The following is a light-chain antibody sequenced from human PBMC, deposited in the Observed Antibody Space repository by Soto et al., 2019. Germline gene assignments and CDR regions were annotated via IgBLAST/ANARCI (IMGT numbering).Light chain of an antibody. Sequence: SALTQPASVSGSPGQSITISCTGTSSDVGGYKYVSWYQQYPGKAPKLMIYDVSNRPSGVSNRFSGSKSGNTASLIISGLQAEDEADYYCSSYTASSTLVFGTGTKVTVL. V-gene: IGLV2-14*01. CDR2: DVS. CDR1: SSDVGGYKY. J-gene: IGLJ1*01. CDR3: SSYTASSTLV.